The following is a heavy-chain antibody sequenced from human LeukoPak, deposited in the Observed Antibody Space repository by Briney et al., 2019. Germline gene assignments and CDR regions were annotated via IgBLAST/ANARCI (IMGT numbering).Heavy chain of an antibody. CDR1: GGSISSSNW. J-gene: IGHJ5*02. D-gene: IGHD3-22*01. Sequence: SGTLSLTCAVSGGSISSSNWWSWVRQPPGKGLEWIGEIYHSGSTNYNPSLKSRVTISVDKSKNQFSLKLSSVTAADTAVYYCARATVVVVITTAWFGPWGQGTLVTVSS. CDR2: IYHSGST. CDR3: ARATVVVVITTAWFGP. V-gene: IGHV4-4*02.